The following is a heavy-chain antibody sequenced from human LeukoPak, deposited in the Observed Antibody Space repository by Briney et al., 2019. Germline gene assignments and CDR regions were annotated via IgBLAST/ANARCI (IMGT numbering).Heavy chain of an antibody. V-gene: IGHV1-46*01. Sequence: ASVKVSCKASGYTFTSYYMHWVRQAPGQGLEWMGIINPSGGSTSCAQKFQGRVTMTRDMSTSTVYMELSSLRSEDTAVYYCARDSGSGVDYWGQGTLVTVSS. CDR1: GYTFTSYY. J-gene: IGHJ4*02. CDR3: ARDSGSGVDY. CDR2: INPSGGST. D-gene: IGHD6-19*01.